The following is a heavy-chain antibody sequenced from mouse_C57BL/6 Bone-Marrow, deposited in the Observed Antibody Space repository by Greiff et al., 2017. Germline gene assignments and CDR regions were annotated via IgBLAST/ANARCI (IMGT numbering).Heavy chain of an antibody. CDR2: INPNNGGT. V-gene: IGHV1-18*01. Sequence: VQLQQSGPELVKPGASVKIPCKASGYTFTDYNMDWVKQSHGKSLEWIGDINPNNGGTIYNQKFKGKATLTVDKSSSTAYMELRGLTSEDTAVYYCARRYGSSPYYYAMDYWGQGTSVTVSS. J-gene: IGHJ4*01. CDR3: ARRYGSSPYYYAMDY. D-gene: IGHD1-1*01. CDR1: GYTFTDYN.